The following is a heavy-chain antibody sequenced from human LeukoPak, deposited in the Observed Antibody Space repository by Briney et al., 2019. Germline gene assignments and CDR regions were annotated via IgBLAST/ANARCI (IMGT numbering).Heavy chain of an antibody. CDR1: GYTFTSYG. Sequence: ASVKVSCKASGYTFTSYGISWVRQAPAQGLEWMGWISAYNGNTNYAQKLQGRVTMTTDTSTSTAYMELRSLRSDDTAVYYCARDGSGIFGVVNWFDPWGQGTLVTVSS. V-gene: IGHV1-18*01. J-gene: IGHJ5*02. CDR2: ISAYNGNT. CDR3: ARDGSGIFGVVNWFDP. D-gene: IGHD3-3*01.